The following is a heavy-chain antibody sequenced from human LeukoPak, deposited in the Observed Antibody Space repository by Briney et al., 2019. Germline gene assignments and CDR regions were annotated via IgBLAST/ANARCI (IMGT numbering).Heavy chain of an antibody. D-gene: IGHD7-27*01. CDR2: ISSSGSTI. Sequence: GGSLRLSCAASGFTFSGYEMNWVRQAPGKGLEWVSYISSSGSTIYYAASVKGRFTISRDNAKNSLYLQMNSLRAEDTAVYYCARGRAPGEYYWGQGTLVTVSS. J-gene: IGHJ4*02. CDR3: ARGRAPGEYY. CDR1: GFTFSGYE. V-gene: IGHV3-48*03.